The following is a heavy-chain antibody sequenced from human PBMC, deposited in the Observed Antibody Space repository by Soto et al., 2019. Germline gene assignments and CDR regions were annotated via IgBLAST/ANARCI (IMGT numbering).Heavy chain of an antibody. V-gene: IGHV1-69*01. Sequence: QVQLVQSGAEVKKPGSSVKVSCKASGGTFSSYAISWVRQAPGQGLEWMGGIIPIFGTANYAQKFQGRVTITADESTSTAYMELSSLRSEDTAVYYCARDLGLSYYDSSGYLEAGWYFDLWGRGTLVTVSS. J-gene: IGHJ2*01. CDR3: ARDLGLSYYDSSGYLEAGWYFDL. D-gene: IGHD3-22*01. CDR2: IIPIFGTA. CDR1: GGTFSSYA.